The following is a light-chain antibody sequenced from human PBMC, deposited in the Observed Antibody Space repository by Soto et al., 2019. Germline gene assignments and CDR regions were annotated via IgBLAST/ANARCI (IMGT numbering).Light chain of an antibody. J-gene: IGKJ1*01. CDR1: QSVNSRY. CDR2: GAS. CDR3: QQYGNSRWT. Sequence: EIVLTQSPGTLSLSPGERATLSCRASQSVNSRYLAWYQQKPGQAPRLLISGASTSATGIPDRFSGSGSGTDFTLTISRLEPEDFAVYYCQQYGNSRWTFGQGTKVEIK. V-gene: IGKV3-20*01.